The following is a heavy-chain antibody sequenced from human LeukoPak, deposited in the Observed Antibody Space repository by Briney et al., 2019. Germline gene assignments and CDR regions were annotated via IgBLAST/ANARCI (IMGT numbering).Heavy chain of an antibody. CDR3: ARADYCSSTSCYLHY. V-gene: IGHV1-46*01. CDR1: GYTFTSYY. D-gene: IGHD2-2*01. Sequence: ASVIVSCNASGYTFTSYYMHWVRQAAGQGREWMGLINPSGGSTIYAQKFQGRATMTRAMSTSTVYMEPSSLRSEDTAVYYCARADYCSSTSCYLHYWGQGTLVTVSS. CDR2: INPSGGST. J-gene: IGHJ4*02.